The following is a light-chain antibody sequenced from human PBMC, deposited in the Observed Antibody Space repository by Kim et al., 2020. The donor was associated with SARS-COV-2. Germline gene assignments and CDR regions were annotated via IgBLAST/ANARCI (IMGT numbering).Light chain of an antibody. V-gene: IGKV3D-15*01. Sequence: VAPGERVTRSCTASQSVSSNLAWYQHKPGQAPRLLIYGASTRASGIPARFSGSASQTEFTLTINTLQSEDVAVYYCQHSDNWPPFTFGQGTKLEI. CDR2: GAS. CDR3: QHSDNWPPFT. J-gene: IGKJ2*01. CDR1: QSVSSN.